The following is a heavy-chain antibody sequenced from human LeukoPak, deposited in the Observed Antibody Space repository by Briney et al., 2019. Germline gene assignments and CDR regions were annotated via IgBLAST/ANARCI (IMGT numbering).Heavy chain of an antibody. CDR1: GYTFTGYY. J-gene: IGHJ6*02. Sequence: GASVKVSCKASGYTFTGYYMYWVRQAPGQGLEWMGWINPNSGGTKYAQKFQGRVTMTRDTSISAAYMELSSLISDDTAVYYCAAPFRTEDYYHGMDVWGQGTTVTVSS. D-gene: IGHD3/OR15-3a*01. V-gene: IGHV1-2*02. CDR3: AAPFRTEDYYHGMDV. CDR2: INPNSGGT.